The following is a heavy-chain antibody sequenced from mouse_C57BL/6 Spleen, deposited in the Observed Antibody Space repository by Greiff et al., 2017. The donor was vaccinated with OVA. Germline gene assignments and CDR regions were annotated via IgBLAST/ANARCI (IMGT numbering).Heavy chain of an antibody. Sequence: QVQLKQPGAELVKPGASVKLSCKASGYTFTSYWMHWVKQRPGQGLEWIGMIHPNSGSTNYNEKFKSKATLTVDKSSSTAYMQLSSLTSEDSAVYYCAREGYYSNSWFAYWGQGTLVTVSA. V-gene: IGHV1-64*01. CDR2: IHPNSGST. J-gene: IGHJ3*01. CDR1: GYTFTSYW. CDR3: AREGYYSNSWFAY. D-gene: IGHD2-5*01.